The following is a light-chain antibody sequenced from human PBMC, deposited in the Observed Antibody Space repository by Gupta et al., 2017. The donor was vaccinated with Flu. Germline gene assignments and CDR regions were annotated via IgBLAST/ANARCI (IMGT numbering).Light chain of an antibody. Sequence: QSVLTQPPSASGTPGQRVTISCSGSSSNIGSNTVNWYQQFPGTAPKIIIYSNNQRPSGVPDRFSASKSGTSASLAISGLQSEDEADYYCAAWDDSLSGRVFGGGTKLTVL. CDR2: SNN. CDR3: AAWDDSLSGRV. V-gene: IGLV1-44*01. CDR1: SSNIGSNT. J-gene: IGLJ3*02.